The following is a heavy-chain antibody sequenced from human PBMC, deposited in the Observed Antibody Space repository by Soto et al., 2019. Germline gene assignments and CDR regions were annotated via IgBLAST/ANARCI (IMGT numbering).Heavy chain of an antibody. J-gene: IGHJ5*02. CDR1: GFSLSTSGVG. CDR2: IYWDDDK. D-gene: IGHD3-10*01. V-gene: IGHV2-5*02. Sequence: QITLKESGPTLVKPTQTLTLTCTFSGFSLSTSGVGVGWIRQPPGKALEWLALIYWDDDKRYRPSLKGRLTLTKDTSKNQVVRTMTNMDPVDTATYYCALTYYGSGSYYNVRWFDPWGQGTLVTVSS. CDR3: ALTYYGSGSYYNVRWFDP.